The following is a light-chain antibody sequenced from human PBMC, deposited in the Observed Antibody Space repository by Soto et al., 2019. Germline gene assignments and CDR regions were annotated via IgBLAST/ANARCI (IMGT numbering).Light chain of an antibody. CDR3: QHYGRSRT. V-gene: IGKV3-20*01. J-gene: IGKJ1*01. CDR2: GAS. Sequence: EVALTQSPGTLSLSPGERATLSCRASQSVTNNYLAWYQQRPGLAPRLLIYGASSRATGIPDRFSGSGSGTVFTLTIGRLEPEDFAVYYCQHYGRSRTFGQGTKVEIK. CDR1: QSVTNNY.